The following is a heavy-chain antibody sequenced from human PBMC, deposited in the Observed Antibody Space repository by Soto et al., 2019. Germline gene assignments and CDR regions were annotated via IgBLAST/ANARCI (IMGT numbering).Heavy chain of an antibody. Sequence: QVQLQESGPGLVKPSQTLSLTCTVSGGSISSGGYYWSWIRQHPGKGLEWIGYIYYSGSTYYNPCLTSRVTISVDTSKTKFSLKLSSVTAADTAVYYCASSRWSPLGYFDYWGQGTLVTVSS. CDR3: ASSRWSPLGYFDY. J-gene: IGHJ4*02. CDR1: GGSISSGGYY. D-gene: IGHD6-19*01. CDR2: IYYSGST. V-gene: IGHV4-31*03.